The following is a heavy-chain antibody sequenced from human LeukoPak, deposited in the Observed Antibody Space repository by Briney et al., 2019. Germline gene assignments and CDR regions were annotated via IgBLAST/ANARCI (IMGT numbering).Heavy chain of an antibody. CDR1: GFTFSSYW. J-gene: IGHJ4*02. CDR3: ARAPRPGTKYYYDSSGYYYFDY. D-gene: IGHD3-22*01. V-gene: IGHV3-74*01. CDR2: ISTDGRTT. Sequence: QSGGSLRLSCAASGFTFSSYWMHWVRQAPGKGLAWVSLISTDGRTTSYADSVKGRFTISRDNAKNSLYLQMNSLRAEDTAVYYCARAPRPGTKYYYDSSGYYYFDYWGQGTLVTVSS.